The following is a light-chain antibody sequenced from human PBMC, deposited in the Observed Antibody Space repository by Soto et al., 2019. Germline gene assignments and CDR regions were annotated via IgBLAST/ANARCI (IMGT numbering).Light chain of an antibody. V-gene: IGKV3-11*01. CDR1: QSVFSY. Sequence: EIVLTQSPATLSLSPGERATLSCRASQSVFSYLAWYQQKPGQAPRLLIYDASNRATGIPARFSGSGSGADFTLTISSLEPEDFALYYCQQRSNWPLTLGGGTKVEIK. CDR2: DAS. J-gene: IGKJ4*01. CDR3: QQRSNWPLT.